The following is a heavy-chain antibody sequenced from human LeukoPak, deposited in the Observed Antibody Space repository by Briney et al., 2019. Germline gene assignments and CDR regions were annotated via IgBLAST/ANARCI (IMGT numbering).Heavy chain of an antibody. J-gene: IGHJ4*02. Sequence: GGSLRLSCAASGFTFSSYSMNWVRQAPGKGLEWVSYISSSSSTIYYADSVKGRFTISRDNAKNSLYLQMNSLRAEDTAVYYCASNFFAALTDYWGQGTLVTVSS. D-gene: IGHD1-20*01. CDR1: GFTFSSYS. CDR2: ISSSSSTI. CDR3: ASNFFAALTDY. V-gene: IGHV3-48*04.